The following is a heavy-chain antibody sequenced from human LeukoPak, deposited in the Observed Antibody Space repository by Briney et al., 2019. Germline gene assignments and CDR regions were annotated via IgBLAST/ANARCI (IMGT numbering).Heavy chain of an antibody. CDR2: IYTSGST. Sequence: SETLSLTCTVSGGSISSGSYYWSWIRQPAGKGLEWIGSIYTSGSTNYNPYLKSRVTISVDTSKNQFSLKLSSVTAADTAVYYCAQGNYDILTGYPPSWFDPWGQGTLVTVSS. CDR1: GGSISSGSYY. D-gene: IGHD3-9*01. V-gene: IGHV4-61*02. CDR3: AQGNYDILTGYPPSWFDP. J-gene: IGHJ5*02.